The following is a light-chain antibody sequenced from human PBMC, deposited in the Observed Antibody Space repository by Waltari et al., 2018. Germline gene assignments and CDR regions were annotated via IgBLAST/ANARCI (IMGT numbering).Light chain of an antibody. CDR2: TAS. CDR3: QKYDSAPFA. CDR1: QGISNY. J-gene: IGKJ3*01. V-gene: IGKV1-27*01. Sequence: DIQMTQFPSSLSASVGDRVTITCRASQGISNYLAWYQQKPGTVPKLLISTASNLQSWVPSRFSGSGSATDFPLTISSLQPEDVATYYCQKYDSAPFAFGPGTRVDIK.